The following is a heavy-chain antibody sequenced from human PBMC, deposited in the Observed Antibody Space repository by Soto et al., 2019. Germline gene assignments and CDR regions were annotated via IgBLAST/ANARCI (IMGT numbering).Heavy chain of an antibody. V-gene: IGHV3-23*01. CDR2: ISGSGGST. Sequence: GGSLRLSCAASGFTFSSYAMSWVRQAPGKGLEWVSAISGSGGSTYYADSVRGRFTIFRDNAKNSLFLQMNSLRAEDTGFYYCARNSDDSTGWYYYWGQGTLVTVSS. J-gene: IGHJ4*02. D-gene: IGHD6-19*01. CDR3: ARNSDDSTGWYYY. CDR1: GFTFSSYA.